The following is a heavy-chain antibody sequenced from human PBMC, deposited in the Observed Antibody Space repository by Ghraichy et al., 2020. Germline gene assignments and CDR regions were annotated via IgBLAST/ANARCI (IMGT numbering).Heavy chain of an antibody. Sequence: AAVKVSCKSSGYTFTDYGITWVRQAPGQGLEWMGWISGYNGNTKYAQKFQGRVTMTTDTSTSTTYMEVRSLRFDDRAIYFCARALMGISSLCEPLDYWGQGTLVSVSS. V-gene: IGHV1-18*01. CDR2: ISGYNGNT. J-gene: IGHJ4*02. CDR1: GYTFTDYG. CDR3: ARALMGISSLCEPLDY. D-gene: IGHD2-8*01.